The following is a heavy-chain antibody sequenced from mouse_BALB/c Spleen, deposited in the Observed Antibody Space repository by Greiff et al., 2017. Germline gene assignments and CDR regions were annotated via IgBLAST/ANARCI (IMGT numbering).Heavy chain of an antibody. D-gene: IGHD1-3*01. V-gene: IGHV1-7*01. CDR3: ARWGDNYY. CDR1: GYTFTSYW. CDR2: INPSTGYT. Sequence: VQLQQSGAELAKPGASVKMSCKASGYTFTSYWMHWVKQRPGQGLEWIGYINPSTGYTEYNQKFKDKATLTADKSSSTAYMQLSSLTSEDSAVYYCARWGDNYYWGQGTTLTVSS. J-gene: IGHJ2*01.